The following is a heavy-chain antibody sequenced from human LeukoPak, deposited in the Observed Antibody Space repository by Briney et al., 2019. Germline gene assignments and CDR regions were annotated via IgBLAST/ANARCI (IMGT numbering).Heavy chain of an antibody. V-gene: IGHV3-74*01. CDR2: INSDGGTT. CDR3: AKDYSGYDVRRGFDY. Sequence: GGSLRLSCGASGFTFGTYWMHWVRQAPGKGLVWVSGINSDGGTTTYADSVKGRFTISRDNSKNTLYLQMNSLRAEDTAVYYCAKDYSGYDVRRGFDYWGQGTLVTVSS. D-gene: IGHD5-12*01. CDR1: GFTFGTYW. J-gene: IGHJ4*02.